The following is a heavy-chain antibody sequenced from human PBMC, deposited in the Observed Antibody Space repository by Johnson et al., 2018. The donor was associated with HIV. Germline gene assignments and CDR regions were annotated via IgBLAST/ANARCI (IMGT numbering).Heavy chain of an antibody. J-gene: IGHJ3*02. V-gene: IGHV3-66*04. D-gene: IGHD4-17*01. CDR3: ARLPWTTNSEDAFDI. CDR2: IYSGGST. Sequence: VQLVESGGGLVQPGGSLRLSCAASGFTVSSNYMSWVRQAPGKGLEWVSVIYSGGSTYYADSVKGRFTISRDNYKNTRYLQMNSLRAEETAIYYCARLPWTTNSEDAFDIWGQGTMVTVSS. CDR1: GFTVSSNY.